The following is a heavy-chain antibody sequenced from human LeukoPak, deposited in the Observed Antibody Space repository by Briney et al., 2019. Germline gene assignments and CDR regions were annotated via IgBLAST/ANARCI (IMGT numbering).Heavy chain of an antibody. CDR2: IKQDGSKK. Sequence: GGSLRLSCVASGFPFSSYWMTWVRQAPGKGLEWVANIKQDGSKKSYVDSVKGRFTISRDNAKNSLYLQMNSLRAEDTAVYYCARPGVGFDYWGQGALVTVSS. CDR1: GFPFSSYW. CDR3: ARPGVGFDY. J-gene: IGHJ4*02. V-gene: IGHV3-7*01.